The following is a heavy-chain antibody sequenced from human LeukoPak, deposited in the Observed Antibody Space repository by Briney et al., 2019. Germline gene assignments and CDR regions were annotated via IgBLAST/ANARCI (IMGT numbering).Heavy chain of an antibody. J-gene: IGHJ4*02. CDR1: GGSISSSAYY. CDR3: TRQPSYSSSWYFDS. V-gene: IGHV4-39*01. Sequence: PSETLSLTCTVSGGSISSSAYYWGWIRQPPGKGLEWIGSIYYSGSTFYNPSLKSRVTISVDTSKNQFSLKLSSVTAADTAVYDCTRQPSYSSSWYFDSWGQGTLVTVSS. D-gene: IGHD6-13*01. CDR2: IYYSGST.